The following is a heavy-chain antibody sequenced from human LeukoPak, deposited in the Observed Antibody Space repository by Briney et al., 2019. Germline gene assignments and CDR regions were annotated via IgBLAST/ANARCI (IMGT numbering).Heavy chain of an antibody. D-gene: IGHD3-10*01. CDR3: ARQKLLGVDY. J-gene: IGHJ4*02. Sequence: GESLKISCQGSGYRFTSYWIGWVRQLPGEGLEWMAIIYPGDSDTRYSPSFQGQVTISADKSISTAYLQWGSLKASDTAMYYCARQKLLGVDYWGQGTLVTVSS. CDR2: IYPGDSDT. CDR1: GYRFTSYW. V-gene: IGHV5-51*01.